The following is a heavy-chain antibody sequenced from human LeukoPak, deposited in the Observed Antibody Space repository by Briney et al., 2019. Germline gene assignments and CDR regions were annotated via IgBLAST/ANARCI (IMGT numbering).Heavy chain of an antibody. V-gene: IGHV3-30*03. Sequence: GGSLRLSCAASGFTFSSYGMHWVRQAPGKGLEWVAVISYDGSNKFYADSVKGRFTISRDNSKNTLYLQMNSLRAEDTAVYYCSCGAMFDYWGQGTLVTVSS. CDR3: SCGAMFDY. CDR1: GFTFSSYG. CDR2: ISYDGSNK. J-gene: IGHJ4*02. D-gene: IGHD3-10*02.